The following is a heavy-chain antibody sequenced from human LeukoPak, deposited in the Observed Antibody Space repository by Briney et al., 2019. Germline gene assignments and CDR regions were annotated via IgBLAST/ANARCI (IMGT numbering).Heavy chain of an antibody. CDR3: AKDKAPGSWHTPSDS. V-gene: IGHV3-23*01. J-gene: IGHJ4*02. Sequence: GGSLRLSCAASGFTFRTYAMSWVRQAPGKGLEWVSGISDSGDGTYYAEFVKGRFTISRDNSKNTVFLQMNSLRADDTAKYYCAKDKAPGSWHTPSDSWGQGTLVTVSS. D-gene: IGHD6-13*01. CDR2: ISDSGDGT. CDR1: GFTFRTYA.